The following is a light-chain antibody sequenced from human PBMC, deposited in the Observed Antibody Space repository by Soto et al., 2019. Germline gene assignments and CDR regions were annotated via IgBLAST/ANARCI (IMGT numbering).Light chain of an antibody. V-gene: IGKV3-11*01. CDR3: QQSSNWPRIT. Sequence: EIVLTQSPATLSLSPGESATLSCRASQSVSSYLAWYQQKTGQAPRLLLYDAYNRATGIPARFSGSGSGTDFTLTISSLEPEDFSVYYCQQSSNWPRITFGQGTRLEIK. CDR1: QSVSSY. CDR2: DAY. J-gene: IGKJ5*01.